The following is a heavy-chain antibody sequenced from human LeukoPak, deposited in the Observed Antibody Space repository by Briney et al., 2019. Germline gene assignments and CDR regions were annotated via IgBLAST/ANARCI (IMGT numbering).Heavy chain of an antibody. J-gene: IGHJ6*04. CDR3: ARAKYYDISTGRRGYYYYGMDV. Sequence: GRSLRLSCVASGFTFSSYAMHWVRQAPGKGLEWVAVISYDGSNKYYADSVKGRFTISRDNSKNTLYLQMNSLRAEDTAVYYCARAKYYDISTGRRGYYYYGMDVWGKGTTVTVSS. CDR1: GFTFSSYA. V-gene: IGHV3-30-3*01. CDR2: ISYDGSNK. D-gene: IGHD3-9*01.